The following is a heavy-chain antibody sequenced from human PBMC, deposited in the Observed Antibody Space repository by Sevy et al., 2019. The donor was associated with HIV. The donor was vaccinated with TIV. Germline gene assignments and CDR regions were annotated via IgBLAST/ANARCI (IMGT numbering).Heavy chain of an antibody. D-gene: IGHD6-13*01. CDR2: INPNSGGT. CDR1: GYTFTGYY. Sequence: GASVKVSCKASGYTFTGYYMHWVRQAPGQGLEWMGWINPNSGGTNYAQKFQGRVTMTRDTSISTAYMELSRLRSDDTAVYYCATPLEAAAALDPFDYWGQGTLVTVSS. V-gene: IGHV1-2*02. CDR3: ATPLEAAAALDPFDY. J-gene: IGHJ4*02.